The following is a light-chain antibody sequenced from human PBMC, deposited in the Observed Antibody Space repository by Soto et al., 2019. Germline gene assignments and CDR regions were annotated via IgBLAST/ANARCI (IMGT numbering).Light chain of an antibody. Sequence: EIVMTQSPATLSVSPGERATLSCRASQSVSSNLAWYQQKPGQAPRLLIYDASTRATGIPARFSGSRSGTEFTLTISSRQSEDFAVYYCQQFHTRRPWTFGQVTKVQIK. CDR3: QQFHTRRPWT. V-gene: IGKV3D-15*01. CDR2: DAS. J-gene: IGKJ1*01. CDR1: QSVSSN.